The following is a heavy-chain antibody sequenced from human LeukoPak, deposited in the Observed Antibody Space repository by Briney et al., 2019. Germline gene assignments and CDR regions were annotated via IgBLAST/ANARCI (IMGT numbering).Heavy chain of an antibody. CDR1: GFTFSSYA. J-gene: IGHJ4*02. Sequence: GGSLRLSCAASGFTFSSYAMSWVRQAPGKGLECVSAIRRGVGSTYYADSVKGRFTISRDNSKNTLYLQMDSLRAEDTAVYYCARGKTGDSWGQGTLVTVSS. CDR3: ARGKTGDS. V-gene: IGHV3-23*01. D-gene: IGHD7-27*01. CDR2: IRRGVGST.